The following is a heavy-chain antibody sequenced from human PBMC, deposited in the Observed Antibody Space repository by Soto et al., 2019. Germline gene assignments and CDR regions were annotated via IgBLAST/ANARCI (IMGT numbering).Heavy chain of an antibody. V-gene: IGHV3-74*01. CDR1: GFTFSSYW. D-gene: IGHD3-22*01. J-gene: IGHJ4*02. Sequence: PGGSLRLSCAASGFTFSSYWMHWVRQAPGKGLVWVSRINSGGSSTSYADSVKGRFTISRDNAKNTLYLQMNSLRAEDTAVYYCARGSEVYYYDSSGYYHDWGQGTLVTVSS. CDR3: ARGSEVYYYDSSGYYHD. CDR2: INSGGSST.